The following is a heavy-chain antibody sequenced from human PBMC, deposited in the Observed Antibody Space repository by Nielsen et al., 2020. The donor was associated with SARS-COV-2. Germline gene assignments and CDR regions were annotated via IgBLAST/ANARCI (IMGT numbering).Heavy chain of an antibody. CDR3: AKDANWGYYYYGMDV. J-gene: IGHJ6*02. Sequence: SLKISCAASGFTFDDYAMHWVRQAPGKGLEWVSGISWNSGSIGYADSVKGRFTISRDNAKNSLYLQMNSLRAEDTALYYCAKDANWGYYYYGMDVWGQGTLVTVSS. CDR2: ISWNSGSI. V-gene: IGHV3-9*01. CDR1: GFTFDDYA. D-gene: IGHD7-27*01.